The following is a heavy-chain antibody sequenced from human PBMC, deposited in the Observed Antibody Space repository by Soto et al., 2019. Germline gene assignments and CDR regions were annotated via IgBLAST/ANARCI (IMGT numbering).Heavy chain of an antibody. D-gene: IGHD4-17*01. V-gene: IGHV4-31*03. Sequence: PSETLSPTCTVSCGSISSGGYYWSWIRPHPGKGLEWIGYIYYSGSTYYNPSLKSRVTLSVDTSKNQFSLKLSSVTAADTAVYYCARETTVTTRGIFDYWGQGTLVTVSS. J-gene: IGHJ4*02. CDR2: IYYSGST. CDR3: ARETTVTTRGIFDY. CDR1: CGSISSGGYY.